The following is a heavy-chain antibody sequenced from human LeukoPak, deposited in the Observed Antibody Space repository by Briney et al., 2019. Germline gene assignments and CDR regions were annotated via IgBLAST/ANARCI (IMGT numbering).Heavy chain of an antibody. CDR1: GFTFSSYG. CDR3: AKALRRVTTDAFDI. D-gene: IGHD4-11*01. Sequence: GGPLRLSCAASGFTFSSYGMHWVRQAPGKGLEWVAVISYDGSNKYYADSVKGRFTISRDNSKNTLYLQMNSLRAEDTAVYYCAKALRRVTTDAFDIWGQGTMVTVSS. CDR2: ISYDGSNK. J-gene: IGHJ3*02. V-gene: IGHV3-30*18.